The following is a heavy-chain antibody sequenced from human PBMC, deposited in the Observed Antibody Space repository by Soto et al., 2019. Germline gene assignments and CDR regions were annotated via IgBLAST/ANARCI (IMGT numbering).Heavy chain of an antibody. J-gene: IGHJ6*03. CDR3: ARAGGNNSPNRLYYYYRDV. Sequence: ASVKVSCKASGYTFTSYYMHWVRQAPGQGLEWMGIINPSGGSTSYAQKFQGRVTMTRDTSTSTVYMELSSLRSEDTAVYYCARAGGNNSPNRLYYYYRDVWGKGTTVTVSS. D-gene: IGHD1-20*01. V-gene: IGHV1-46*03. CDR2: INPSGGST. CDR1: GYTFTSYY.